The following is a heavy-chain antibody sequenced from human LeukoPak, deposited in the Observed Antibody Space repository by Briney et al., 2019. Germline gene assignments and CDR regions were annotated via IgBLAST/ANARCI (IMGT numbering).Heavy chain of an antibody. V-gene: IGHV3-48*01. CDR1: GFTFNSYS. CDR2: ISSSRSII. D-gene: IGHD4-17*01. Sequence: GGSLRLSCAASGFTFNSYSMNWVRRAPGKGLEWVSYISSSRSIIYYPDSVKGRFTISRDNAKNSLYLQMNSLRAEDTAVYYCARDGTTVTTSGALDAFDLWGQGTMVTVSS. CDR3: ARDGTTVTTSGALDAFDL. J-gene: IGHJ3*01.